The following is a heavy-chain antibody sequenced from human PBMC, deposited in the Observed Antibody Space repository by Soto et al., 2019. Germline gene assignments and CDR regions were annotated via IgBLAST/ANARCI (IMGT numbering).Heavy chain of an antibody. CDR1: GFTFSSYA. CDR2: ISGSGGST. J-gene: IGHJ4*02. CDR3: AKDYYDSSGYYPIDY. D-gene: IGHD3-22*01. Sequence: GGSLRLSCAASGFTFSSYAMSWVRQAPGKGLEWVSAISGSGGSTYYADSVKGRFTISRDNSKNTLYLQMNSLRAEDTAVYYCAKDYYDSSGYYPIDYWGQGTLVTVSS. V-gene: IGHV3-23*01.